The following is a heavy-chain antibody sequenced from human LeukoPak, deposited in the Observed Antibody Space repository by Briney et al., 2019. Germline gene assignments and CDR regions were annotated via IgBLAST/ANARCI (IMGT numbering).Heavy chain of an antibody. J-gene: IGHJ4*02. CDR1: GLTVSTSY. D-gene: IGHD2-8*02. CDR2: IYNDGSS. Sequence: AGGSLRLSCVVSGLTVSTSYMGWVRQAPGKGLEWVSAIYNDGSSYYADSVKGRFTISRDNSKNTLYLQMNSLTVEDTAVYYCALDCCTGSRFDHWGQGTRVTVSS. V-gene: IGHV3-53*01. CDR3: ALDCCTGSRFDH.